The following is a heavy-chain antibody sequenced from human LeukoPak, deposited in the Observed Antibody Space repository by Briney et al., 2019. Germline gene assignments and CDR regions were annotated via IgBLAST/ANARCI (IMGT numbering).Heavy chain of an antibody. CDR1: GFTFSSYS. D-gene: IGHD6-6*01. Sequence: GGSLRLSCTASGFTFSSYSMNWVRQAPGKGLEWVSSISSGSTYMYYADPVKGRFTISRDNAQNSMYLQMNSLRAEDTAVYYCGRVGGRSKAAKGDAFDIWGQGTMVVVSS. V-gene: IGHV3-21*01. CDR2: ISSGSTYM. CDR3: GRVGGRSKAAKGDAFDI. J-gene: IGHJ3*02.